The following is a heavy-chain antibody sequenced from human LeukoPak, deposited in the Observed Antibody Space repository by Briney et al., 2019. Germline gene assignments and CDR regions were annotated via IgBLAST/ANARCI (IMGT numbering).Heavy chain of an antibody. Sequence: SVKVSCKASGGTFSSYTISWVRQAPGQGLEWMGRIIPILGIANYAQKFQGRVTITVDKSTSTAYMELSSLRSEDTAVYYCASATVAGSPLYFDYWGQGTLVTVSS. D-gene: IGHD6-19*01. CDR2: IIPILGIA. CDR3: ASATVAGSPLYFDY. CDR1: GGTFSSYT. J-gene: IGHJ4*02. V-gene: IGHV1-69*02.